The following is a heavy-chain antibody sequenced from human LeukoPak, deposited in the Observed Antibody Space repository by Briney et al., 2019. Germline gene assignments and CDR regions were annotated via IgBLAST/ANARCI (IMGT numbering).Heavy chain of an antibody. Sequence: GGSLRLSCAASGFTFSSYAMHWVRQAPGKGLEWVAVISYDGSNKYYADSVKGRFTISRDNSKNTLYLQMNSLRAEDTAVYYCAKERVPLSIAVAGFSGDYWGQGTLVTVSS. D-gene: IGHD6-19*01. CDR3: AKERVPLSIAVAGFSGDY. V-gene: IGHV3-30-3*01. CDR2: ISYDGSNK. J-gene: IGHJ4*02. CDR1: GFTFSSYA.